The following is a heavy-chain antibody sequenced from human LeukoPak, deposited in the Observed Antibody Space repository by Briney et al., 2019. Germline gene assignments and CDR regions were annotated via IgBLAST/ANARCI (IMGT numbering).Heavy chain of an antibody. CDR2: INSDGSST. D-gene: IGHD3-10*01. J-gene: IGHJ4*02. Sequence: GGSLRLSCAASGFTFSNYWMHWVRQAPGKGLVRVSRINSDGSSTTSADSVKGRFTISRDNAKNTLYLQMNSLRAEDTAVYYCAKGGARVIDYWGQGTLVTVSS. V-gene: IGHV3-74*01. CDR1: GFTFSNYW. CDR3: AKGGARVIDY.